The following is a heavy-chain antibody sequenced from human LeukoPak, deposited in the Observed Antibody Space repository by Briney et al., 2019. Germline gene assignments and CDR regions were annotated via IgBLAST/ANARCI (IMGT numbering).Heavy chain of an antibody. D-gene: IGHD5-24*01. CDR2: IIPIFGTA. Sequence: ASVKVSCKASGGTFSSYAISWVRQAPGQGLEWMGRIIPIFGTANYAQKFQGRVTITTDESTSTAYMVLSSLRSEDTAVYYCARDRDGYNAGNWFDPWGQGTLVTVSS. CDR3: ARDRDGYNAGNWFDP. V-gene: IGHV1-69*05. CDR1: GGTFSSYA. J-gene: IGHJ5*02.